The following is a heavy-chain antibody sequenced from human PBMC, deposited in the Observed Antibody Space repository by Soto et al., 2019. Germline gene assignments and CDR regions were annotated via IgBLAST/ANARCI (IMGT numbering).Heavy chain of an antibody. CDR1: GYTFTGYY. CDR3: AKFLVGTGGSSGWFWYFDY. Sequence: GASVKVSCKASGYTFTGYYMHWVRQAPGQGLEWMGWINPNSGGTNYAQKFQGWVTMTRDTSISTAYMELSRLRSDDTAVYYCAKFLVGTGGSSGWFWYFDYWGQGTVVTVSS. J-gene: IGHJ4*02. V-gene: IGHV1-2*04. CDR2: INPNSGGT. D-gene: IGHD6-13*01.